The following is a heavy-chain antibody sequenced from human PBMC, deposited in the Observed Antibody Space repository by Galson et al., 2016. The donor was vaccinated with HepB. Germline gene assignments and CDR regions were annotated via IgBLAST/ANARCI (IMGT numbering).Heavy chain of an antibody. V-gene: IGHV3-23*01. D-gene: IGHD6-19*01. Sequence: SLRLSCAASGFTFSNYAMSWVRQAPGKGLEWVSAISSSGGSTYYADSVKGRFIISRDNSNTVYLQMNSLRVEDTATYYCAKEAEQSRAVFGPWGQGTLVTCSS. CDR1: GFTFSNYA. CDR3: AKEAEQSRAVFGP. CDR2: ISSSGGST. J-gene: IGHJ5*02.